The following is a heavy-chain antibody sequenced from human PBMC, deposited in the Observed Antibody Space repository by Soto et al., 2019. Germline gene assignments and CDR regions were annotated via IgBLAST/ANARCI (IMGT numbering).Heavy chain of an antibody. Sequence: GGSLRLSCASSGCTCSSYGMHLVRQAPGKGLEWVAVIWYDGSNKYYADSVKGRFTISRDNSKNTLYLQMNSLRAEDTAVYYCARDATSLRYFDWSLDYWGQGTLVTVSS. V-gene: IGHV3-33*01. CDR1: GCTCSSYG. CDR3: ARDATSLRYFDWSLDY. CDR2: IWYDGSNK. D-gene: IGHD3-9*01. J-gene: IGHJ4*02.